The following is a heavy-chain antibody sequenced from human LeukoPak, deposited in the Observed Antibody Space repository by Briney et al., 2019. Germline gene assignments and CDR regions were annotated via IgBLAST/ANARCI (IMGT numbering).Heavy chain of an antibody. J-gene: IGHJ3*02. CDR3: VRAVPAAILGAFDI. CDR2: INSGGSPI. Sequence: GGSLRLSCAASGFTFNDYYMSWIRQAPGKGLEWVSYINSGGSPIYYADSVKGRFIISRDNTKNSLYLQMNSLRAEDTAIYYCVRAVPAAILGAFDIWGQGTMVTVSS. D-gene: IGHD2-2*02. V-gene: IGHV3-11*04. CDR1: GFTFNDYY.